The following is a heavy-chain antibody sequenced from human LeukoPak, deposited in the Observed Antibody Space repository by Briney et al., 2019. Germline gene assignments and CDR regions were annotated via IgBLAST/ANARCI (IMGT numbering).Heavy chain of an antibody. V-gene: IGHV3-33*01. CDR3: ASSYDFWSGYYLDY. Sequence: AGGSLRLSCAASGFTFSSYGMHWVRQAPGKGLEWVAVIWYDGSNKYYADSVKGRFTISRDNSKNTLYLQMNSLRAEDTAVYYCASSYDFWSGYYLDYWGQGTLVTVSS. CDR2: IWYDGSNK. D-gene: IGHD3-3*01. CDR1: GFTFSSYG. J-gene: IGHJ4*02.